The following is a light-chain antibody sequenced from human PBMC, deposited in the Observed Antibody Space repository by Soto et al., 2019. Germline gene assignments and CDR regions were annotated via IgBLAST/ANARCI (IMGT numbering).Light chain of an antibody. Sequence: QSALTQPASVSGSPGQSITISCTGTNSDIGDYKYISWYQHHPGRAPKLILYEVSDRPSGVSNRFSGSKSGNTASQTISGLQAEDEADYYCSSHANSRVFGGGTKVTVL. CDR3: SSHANSRV. CDR1: NSDIGDYKY. V-gene: IGLV2-14*01. J-gene: IGLJ3*02. CDR2: EVS.